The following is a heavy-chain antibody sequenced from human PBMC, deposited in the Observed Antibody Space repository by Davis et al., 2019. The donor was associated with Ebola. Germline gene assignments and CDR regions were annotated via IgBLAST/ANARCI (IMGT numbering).Heavy chain of an antibody. CDR3: ARATYYYGSGSLYYYYYGMDV. Sequence: PSETLSLTCAVSGYSISSGYYWGWIRQPPGKGLEWIGSIYHSGSTYYNPSLKSRVTISVDTSQNQFSLKLSSVTAADTAVYYCARATYYYGSGSLYYYYYGMDVWGQGTTVTVSS. CDR1: GYSISSGYY. CDR2: IYHSGST. D-gene: IGHD3-10*01. V-gene: IGHV4-38-2*01. J-gene: IGHJ6*02.